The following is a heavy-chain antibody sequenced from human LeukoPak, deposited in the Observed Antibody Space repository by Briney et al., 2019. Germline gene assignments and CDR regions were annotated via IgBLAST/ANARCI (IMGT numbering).Heavy chain of an antibody. V-gene: IGHV3-66*01. CDR2: IYSSGSA. D-gene: IGHD3-3*01. CDR3: ARDSHYDFWTGYSDS. Sequence: GGSLRLSCAASGFAVSTSYINWVRRAPGRGLEWVSVIYSSGSAFYADSVEGRFIVSRDNSKNTLYLQMNSLRAEDTAVYYCARDSHYDFWTGYSDSWGQGTLVTVSS. J-gene: IGHJ4*02. CDR1: GFAVSTSY.